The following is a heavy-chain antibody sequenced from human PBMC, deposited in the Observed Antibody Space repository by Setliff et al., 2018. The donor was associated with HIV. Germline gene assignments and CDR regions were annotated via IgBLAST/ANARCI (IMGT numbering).Heavy chain of an antibody. CDR1: RYSFTSYW. Sequence: PGESLKISCKGSRYSFTSYWIGWVRQMPGKGLEWMGIIYPGDSDTRYSPSFQGQVTISADKSISTAYLQWSSLKASDTAMYYCARPLPYYNFWSGYDAFDIWGQGTMVTVSS. CDR3: ARPLPYYNFWSGYDAFDI. J-gene: IGHJ3*02. D-gene: IGHD3-3*01. V-gene: IGHV5-51*01. CDR2: IYPGDSDT.